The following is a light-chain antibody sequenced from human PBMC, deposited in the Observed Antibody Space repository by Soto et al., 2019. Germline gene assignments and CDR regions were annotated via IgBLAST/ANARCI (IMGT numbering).Light chain of an antibody. CDR3: KQRYAWPPNT. J-gene: IGKJ5*01. V-gene: IGKV3-11*01. CDR1: RSVRSY. CDR2: DAS. Sequence: EIVLTQSPATLSLSPGERATLSCRASRSVRSYLAWYQQKPGQAPRLLIYDASNRAAGIPARFSGSGSETDFPLTISNLEPEDFAVYYCKQRYAWPPNTFGQGTRLEIK.